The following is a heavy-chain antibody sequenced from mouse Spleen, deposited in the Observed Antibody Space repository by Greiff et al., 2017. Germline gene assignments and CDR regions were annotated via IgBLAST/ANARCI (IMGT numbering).Heavy chain of an antibody. D-gene: IGHD2-10*02. CDR1: GYTFTSYW. J-gene: IGHJ3*01. V-gene: IGHV1-55*01. CDR3: ARGGMREIWFAY. Sequence: VQLQQPGAELVKPGASVKMSCKASGYTFTSYWITWVKQRPGQGLEWIGDIYPGSGSTNYNEKFKSKATLTVDTSSSTSYMQLISLTSEDSAVDYCARGGMREIWFAYWGQGTLVTVSA. CDR2: IYPGSGST.